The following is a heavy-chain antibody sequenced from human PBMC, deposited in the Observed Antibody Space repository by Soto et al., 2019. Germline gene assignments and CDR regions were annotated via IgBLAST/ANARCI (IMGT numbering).Heavy chain of an antibody. Sequence: GGSLRLSCTASGFTFGDYAMSWFRQAPGKGLEWVGFIRSKAYGGTTEYAASVKGRFTISRDDSKSIAYLQMNSLKTEDTAVYYCTRVEDDFWSGYYTGGSYWGQGTLVTVSS. CDR2: IRSKAYGGTT. D-gene: IGHD3-3*01. J-gene: IGHJ4*02. CDR3: TRVEDDFWSGYYTGGSY. V-gene: IGHV3-49*03. CDR1: GFTFGDYA.